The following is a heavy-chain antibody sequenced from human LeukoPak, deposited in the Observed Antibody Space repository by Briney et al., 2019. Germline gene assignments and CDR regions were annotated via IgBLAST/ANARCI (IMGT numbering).Heavy chain of an antibody. CDR3: AKRRRYFDWLLSNDAFDI. CDR1: GFTFSSYA. J-gene: IGHJ3*02. D-gene: IGHD3-9*01. V-gene: IGHV3-23*01. Sequence: PGGSLRLSCAASGFTFSSYAMSCVRQAPGKGLEWGSATSGSGGSTYYADSVKGRFTISRDNSKNTLYLQMNSLRAEDTAVYYCAKRRRYFDWLLSNDAFDIWGQGTMVTVSS. CDR2: TSGSGGST.